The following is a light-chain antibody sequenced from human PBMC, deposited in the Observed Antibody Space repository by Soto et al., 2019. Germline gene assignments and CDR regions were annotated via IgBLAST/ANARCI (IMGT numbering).Light chain of an antibody. CDR1: QSVSSSY. CDR2: GAS. V-gene: IGKV3-20*01. CDR3: QQYGSSPLT. J-gene: IGKJ3*01. Sequence: EIVLTQSPGTLSLSPGERATLSCRASQSVSSSYLAWYQQKPGQAPRLLIYGASSRATGIPDRFSGSGSGTDFTLTISRLEPEDFAVYYCQQYGSSPLTFGPGTKSRYQ.